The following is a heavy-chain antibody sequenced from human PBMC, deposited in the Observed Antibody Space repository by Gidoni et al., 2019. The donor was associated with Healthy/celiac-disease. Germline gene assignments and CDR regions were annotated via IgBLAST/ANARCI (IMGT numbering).Heavy chain of an antibody. CDR2: IWYDGSNK. D-gene: IGHD1-26*01. V-gene: IGHV3-33*01. CDR3: ARAQYSGSYHDWFDP. CDR1: GFTFSSYG. J-gene: IGHJ5*02. Sequence: QVQLVESGGGVVQPGRSLRLSCAASGFTFSSYGMHWVRQAPGKGLEWVAVIWYDGSNKYYADSVKGRFTISRDNSKNTLYLQMNSLRAEDTAVYYCARAQYSGSYHDWFDPWGQGTLVTVSS.